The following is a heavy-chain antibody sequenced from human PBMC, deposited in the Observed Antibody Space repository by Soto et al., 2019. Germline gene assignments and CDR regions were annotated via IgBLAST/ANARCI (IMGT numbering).Heavy chain of an antibody. Sequence: GGSLRLSCAASGFTFSSYSMNWVRQAPGKGLEWVSSISSSSSYIYYADSVKGRFTISRDNAKNSLYLQMNSLRAEDTAVYYCAREGDSSSFSPFDYWGQGTLVTVSS. J-gene: IGHJ4*02. CDR2: ISSSSSYI. CDR3: AREGDSSSFSPFDY. CDR1: GFTFSSYS. D-gene: IGHD6-6*01. V-gene: IGHV3-21*01.